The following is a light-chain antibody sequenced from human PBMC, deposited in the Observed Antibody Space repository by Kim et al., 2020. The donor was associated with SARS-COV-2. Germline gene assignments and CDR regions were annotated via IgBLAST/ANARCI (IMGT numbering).Light chain of an antibody. CDR2: QDS. J-gene: IGLJ2*01. Sequence: SYELTQPPSVSVSPGQTASITCSGDKLGDKYACWYQQKPGQSPVLVIYQDSKRPSGIPERLSGSNSGNTATLTISGTPAMDEADYYCQAWDSSTAVFGGG. CDR1: KLGDKY. V-gene: IGLV3-1*01. CDR3: QAWDSSTAV.